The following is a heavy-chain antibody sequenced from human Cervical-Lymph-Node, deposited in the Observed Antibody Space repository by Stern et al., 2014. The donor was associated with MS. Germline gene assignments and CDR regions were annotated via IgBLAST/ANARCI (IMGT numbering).Heavy chain of an antibody. V-gene: IGHV3-74*02. J-gene: IGHJ4*02. CDR1: GFTFSSYW. CDR2: INGEGANT. D-gene: IGHD3-10*01. CDR3: ARSDSGKFDY. Sequence: EVQLEESGGDLVQPGGSLRLSCAASGFTFSSYWMQWVRQAPGKGLVYVSRINGEGANTNYADSVKGRFTISRDNARNTLYLQMNSLRAEATAVYYGARSDSGKFDYWGQGTLVTVSS.